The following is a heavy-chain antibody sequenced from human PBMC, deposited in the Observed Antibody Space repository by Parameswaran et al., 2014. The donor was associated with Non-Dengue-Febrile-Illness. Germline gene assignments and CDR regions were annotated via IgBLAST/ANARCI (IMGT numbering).Heavy chain of an antibody. V-gene: IGHV2-5*02. J-gene: IGHJ4*02. Sequence: PGKALEWLGFIYWDDDKRYSPSLKTRLTITRDTSRNQVVLTMTNMDPVDTGTYYCAHRRRSYHDSTDYLYFDYWGQGALVTVSS. CDR2: IYWDDDK. CDR3: AHRRRSYHDSTDYLYFDY. D-gene: IGHD3-22*01.